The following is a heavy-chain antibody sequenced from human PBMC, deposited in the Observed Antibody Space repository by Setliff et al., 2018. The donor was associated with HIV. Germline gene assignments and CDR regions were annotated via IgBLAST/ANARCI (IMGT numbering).Heavy chain of an antibody. V-gene: IGHV3-7*01. CDR1: GFTFSSYR. Sequence: PGGSLRLSCAASGFTFSSYRMSWVRQAPGKGLEWVANIKQDGSEMYYVDSVKGRFTISRDNAKNSLFLQMNSLRADDTAVYFCARPTNIDTLYYGSQTFYMYYYGLDVWGQGTTVTVSS. CDR2: IKQDGSEM. D-gene: IGHD1-26*01. CDR3: ARPTNIDTLYYGSQTFYMYYYGLDV. J-gene: IGHJ6*02.